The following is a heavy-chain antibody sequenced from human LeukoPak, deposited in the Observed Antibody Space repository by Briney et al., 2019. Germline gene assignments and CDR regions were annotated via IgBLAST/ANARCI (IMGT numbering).Heavy chain of an antibody. CDR3: AKGSVADDEPDYFDY. CDR2: ISCSGGST. Sequence: GGSLSLYCAASRFTISSYALSWVPQAPGQGLEGVSAISCSGGSTYYADSVKGRFTISKDTSKTTLYLQMKSLRDEDTAVYYCAKGSVADDEPDYFDYWGQGTLVTVS. CDR1: RFTISSYA. J-gene: IGHJ4*02. D-gene: IGHD1-14*01. V-gene: IGHV3-23*01.